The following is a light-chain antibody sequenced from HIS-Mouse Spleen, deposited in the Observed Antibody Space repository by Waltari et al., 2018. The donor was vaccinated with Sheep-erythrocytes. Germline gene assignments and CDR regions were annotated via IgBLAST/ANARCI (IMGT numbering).Light chain of an antibody. CDR2: KAS. CDR1: QSISSW. V-gene: IGKV1-5*03. J-gene: IGKJ3*01. Sequence: DIQMTQSPSTLSASVGDRVTIPCRASQSISSWLAWYQQKPGKAPKLLIYKASSLESGVPSRCSGSGSGTEFTLTISSLQPDDFATYYCQQYNSSLTFGPGTKVDIK. CDR3: QQYNSSLT.